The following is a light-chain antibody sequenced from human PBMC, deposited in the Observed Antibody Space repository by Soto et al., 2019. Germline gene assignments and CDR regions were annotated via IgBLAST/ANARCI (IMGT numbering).Light chain of an antibody. CDR3: QQYHNWPPIT. CDR2: GAS. V-gene: IGKV3D-15*01. CDR1: QSVSSTD. Sequence: PGERVTLSCRASQSVSSTDLTWCQQRPGLAPRLLIYGASTRATGIPARFSGGGSGSEFTLTISNLQSEDFAVYFCQQYHNWPPITFGQGTRLEIK. J-gene: IGKJ5*01.